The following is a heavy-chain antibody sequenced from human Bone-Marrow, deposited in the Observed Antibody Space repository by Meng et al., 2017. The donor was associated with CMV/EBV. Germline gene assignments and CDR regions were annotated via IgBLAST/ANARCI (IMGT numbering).Heavy chain of an antibody. J-gene: IGHJ5*02. D-gene: IGHD6-6*01. CDR1: GGTFSSYT. CDR3: ARAGTIEYSSSGLVVPDQNWFDP. CDR2: IIPILGIA. Sequence: SVKVSCKASGGTFSSYTISWVRQAPGQGLEWMGRIIPILGIANYAQKFQGRVTITADKSTSTAYMELSSLRSEDTAVYYCARAGTIEYSSSGLVVPDQNWFDPWGQGTLATVSS. V-gene: IGHV1-69*02.